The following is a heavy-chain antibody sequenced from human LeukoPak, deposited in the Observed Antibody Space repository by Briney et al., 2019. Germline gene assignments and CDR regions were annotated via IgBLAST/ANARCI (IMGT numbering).Heavy chain of an antibody. J-gene: IGHJ4*02. CDR2: ISAYNGNT. D-gene: IGHD1-1*01. V-gene: IGHV1-18*01. CDR3: ARSSDQELEPTLTDY. Sequence: GASVKVSYKASGYTFTSYGISWVRQAPGQGLEWMGWISAYNGNTNYAQKLQGRVTMTTDTSTSTAYMELRSLRSDDTAVYYCARSSDQELEPTLTDYWGQGTLVTVSS. CDR1: GYTFTSYG.